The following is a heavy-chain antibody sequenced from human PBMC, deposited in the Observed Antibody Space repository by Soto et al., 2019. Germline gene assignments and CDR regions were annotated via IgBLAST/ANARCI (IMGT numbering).Heavy chain of an antibody. D-gene: IGHD6-19*01. V-gene: IGHV1-69*13. CDR1: GGTFSSYA. CDR2: IIPIFGTA. J-gene: IGHJ6*02. CDR3: ARGGAVADGMDV. Sequence: ASVKVSCKASGGTFSSYAISWVRQAPGQGLEWMGGIIPIFGTANHAQKFQGRVTITADESTSTAYMELSSLRSEDTAVYYCARGGAVADGMDVWGQGTTVTVSS.